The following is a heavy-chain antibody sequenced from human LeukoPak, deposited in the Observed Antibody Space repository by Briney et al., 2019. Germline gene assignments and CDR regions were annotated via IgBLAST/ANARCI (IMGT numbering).Heavy chain of an antibody. D-gene: IGHD5-24*01. CDR3: ARGGRDGYNGDFDY. V-gene: IGHV4-34*01. Sequence: PSETLSLTCTVSGASISSYSWSWIRQPPGKGLEWIGEINHSGSTNYNPSLKSRVTISVDTSKNQFSLKLSSVTAADTVVYYCARGGRDGYNGDFDYWGQGTLVTVSS. CDR1: GASISSYS. CDR2: INHSGST. J-gene: IGHJ4*02.